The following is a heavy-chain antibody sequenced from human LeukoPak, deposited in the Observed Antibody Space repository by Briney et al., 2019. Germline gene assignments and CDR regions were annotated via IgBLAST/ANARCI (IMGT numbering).Heavy chain of an antibody. Sequence: KPSETLSLTCTVSGGSISSYYWIWIRQPPGKGLEWIGYIYYSGSTNYNPSLKSRVTISVDTSKNQFSLKLSSVTAADTAVYYCATFRGNRGGFDYWGQGTLVTVSS. D-gene: IGHD3-16*01. CDR2: IYYSGST. V-gene: IGHV4-59*01. J-gene: IGHJ4*02. CDR3: ATFRGNRGGFDY. CDR1: GGSISSYY.